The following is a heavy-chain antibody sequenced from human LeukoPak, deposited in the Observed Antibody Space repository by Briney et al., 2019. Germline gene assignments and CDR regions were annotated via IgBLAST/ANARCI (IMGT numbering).Heavy chain of an antibody. D-gene: IGHD6-19*01. CDR3: ATWARYSSGWVYYFDY. CDR2: FAPEDGET. J-gene: IGHJ4*02. V-gene: IGHV1-24*01. Sequence: ASVNVSCKVSGYTLTELSMSWVRQAPGKGLEWRGGFAPEDGETIYAQKFQGRVTMTEDTSTDTAYMELSSLRSEHTAVYYCATWARYSSGWVYYFDYWGQGTLVTVSS. CDR1: GYTLTELS.